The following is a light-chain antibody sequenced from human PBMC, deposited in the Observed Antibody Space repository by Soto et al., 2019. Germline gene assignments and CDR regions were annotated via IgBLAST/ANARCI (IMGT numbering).Light chain of an antibody. V-gene: IGKV1-12*01. CDR1: QGLSSW. CDR2: AAS. J-gene: IGKJ4*01. Sequence: DIQMTQSPSSVSASVGDRVSITCRASQGLSSWLAWYQQRPGEAPKLLIYAASILHTGVPSRFVGGGSVAIYTLTITSLQPEDFATYFCQQGYNFPLTFGGGTRVELK. CDR3: QQGYNFPLT.